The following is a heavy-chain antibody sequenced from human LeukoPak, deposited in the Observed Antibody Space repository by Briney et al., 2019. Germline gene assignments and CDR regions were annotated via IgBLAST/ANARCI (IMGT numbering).Heavy chain of an antibody. Sequence: GGSLRLSCVASGFTFSSYAMNWVRQAPGKGLEWVSVISTSGGSTYYADSVKGRFTISRDNSKNTLYLQMNSLRAEDTAIYYCAKELYCSSTSCAQFGPWGQGTLVTVSS. CDR2: ISTSGGST. CDR3: AKELYCSSTSCAQFGP. CDR1: GFTFSSYA. D-gene: IGHD2-2*01. V-gene: IGHV3-23*01. J-gene: IGHJ5*02.